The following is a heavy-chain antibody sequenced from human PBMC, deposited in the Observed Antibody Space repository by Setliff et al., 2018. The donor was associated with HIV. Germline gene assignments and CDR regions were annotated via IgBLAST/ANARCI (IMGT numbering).Heavy chain of an antibody. Sequence: GGSLRLSCAASGFTFDNYAMSWVRQTPGKGLEWVSGISGSGVNSYYADSVKGRFTISRDNSKNTVYLQMNSLRAEDTAVYYCAKTSNTGYLFCSDYWGQGTLVTVSS. J-gene: IGHJ4*02. CDR1: GFTFDNYA. CDR3: AKTSNTGYLFCSDY. D-gene: IGHD3-9*01. CDR2: ISGSGVNS. V-gene: IGHV3-23*01.